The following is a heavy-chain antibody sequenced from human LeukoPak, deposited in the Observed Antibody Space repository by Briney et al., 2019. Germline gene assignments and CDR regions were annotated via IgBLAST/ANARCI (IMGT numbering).Heavy chain of an antibody. CDR2: IYYSGGT. CDR3: ARPIVVVPAAMFAGDAFDI. Sequence: SETLSLTCSVSGGSISSTTYYWGWIRQPPGKGLEWIGSIYYSGGTYYNPSLKSRVTISVDTSKNQFSLKLSSVTAADTAVYYCARPIVVVPAAMFAGDAFDIWGQGTMVTVSS. CDR1: GGSISSTTYY. J-gene: IGHJ3*02. V-gene: IGHV4-39*01. D-gene: IGHD2-2*01.